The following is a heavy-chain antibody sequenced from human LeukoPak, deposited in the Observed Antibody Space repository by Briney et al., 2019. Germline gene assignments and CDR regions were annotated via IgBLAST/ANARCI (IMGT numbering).Heavy chain of an antibody. CDR1: GFTFSSYA. J-gene: IGHJ4*02. CDR3: VRNIPVTRWGY. D-gene: IGHD2-21*01. CDR2: ISYDGSNK. Sequence: PGGSLRLSCAASGFTFSSYAMHWVRQAPGKGLEWVAVISYDGSNKYYADSVKGRFTISRDNSKNTLYLQMNSLRAEDTAVYYCVRNIPVTRWGYWGQGTLVTVSS. V-gene: IGHV3-30-3*01.